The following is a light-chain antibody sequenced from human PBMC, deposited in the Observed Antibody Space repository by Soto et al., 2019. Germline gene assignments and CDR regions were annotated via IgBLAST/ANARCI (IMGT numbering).Light chain of an antibody. J-gene: IGKJ2*01. CDR2: GAS. CDR3: QQYNNWPVT. V-gene: IGKV3-15*01. CDR1: QSVSSN. Sequence: EIVMTQSPATLSVSPGERATLSCRASQSVSSNLAWYQQKPGQAPRLVIYGASTRATGILGRFGGSGSWTEFTLTISSLQSEDFAVYYCQQYNNWPVTFGQGTKLEIK.